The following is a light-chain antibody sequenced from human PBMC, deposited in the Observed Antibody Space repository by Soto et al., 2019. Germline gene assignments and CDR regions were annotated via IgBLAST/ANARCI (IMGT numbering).Light chain of an antibody. CDR1: SSDIGSYNL. Sequence: QSVLTQPASVSGSPGQSITISCTGTSSDIGSYNLVSWYQQHPGKAPKVMSYEVNKRPSGVSYRFSGSKSGNTASLTISGLQAEDEADYFCCSYAGSGIFVPFGGGTKLTVL. V-gene: IGLV2-23*02. CDR3: CSYAGSGIFVP. J-gene: IGLJ2*01. CDR2: EVN.